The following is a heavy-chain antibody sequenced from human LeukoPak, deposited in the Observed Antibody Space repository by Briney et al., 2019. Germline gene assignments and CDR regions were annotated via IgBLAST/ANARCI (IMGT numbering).Heavy chain of an antibody. D-gene: IGHD2-2*01. Sequence: GASVKVSCKASGYTFTSYGISWVRQAPGQGLEWMGWISAYNGNTNYAQKLQGRVTMTTDTSTSTAYMELRSLRSDDTAVYYCARSYCSSTSCYWSYYYYGMDVWGQGTTVTVSS. J-gene: IGHJ6*02. V-gene: IGHV1-18*01. CDR2: ISAYNGNT. CDR1: GYTFTSYG. CDR3: ARSYCSSTSCYWSYYYYGMDV.